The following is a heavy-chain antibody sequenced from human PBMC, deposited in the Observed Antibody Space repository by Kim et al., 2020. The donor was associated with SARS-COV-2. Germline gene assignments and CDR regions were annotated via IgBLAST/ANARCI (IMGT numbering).Heavy chain of an antibody. Sequence: ASVKVSCKTSGYTFTDYAIHWVRQAPGQGLEWMGLITGGNGDTKYSQKFQGRLTITRDTTARTAYLDLSSLRPDYTAVSYCAASVPGSGWDSWGQGSLVT. V-gene: IGHV1-3*01. D-gene: IGHD6-19*01. CDR3: AASVPGSGWDS. CDR2: ITGGNGDT. J-gene: IGHJ1*01. CDR1: GYTFTDYA.